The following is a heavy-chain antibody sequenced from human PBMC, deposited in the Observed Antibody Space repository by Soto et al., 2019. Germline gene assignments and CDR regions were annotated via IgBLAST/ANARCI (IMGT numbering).Heavy chain of an antibody. Sequence: QVQLQESGPGLVKPSETLSLTCTVSGDYISSHYWSWIRQPPGKGLEWIGYVYHSGKTDSNPSLKSRVTIAMDTSKNQTSLSLTSVPAEDAAVYYCARPKGIAPAIWYFDLWGRGTLVTVSS. CDR2: VYHSGKT. V-gene: IGHV4-59*08. CDR1: GDYISSHY. D-gene: IGHD6-13*01. J-gene: IGHJ2*01. CDR3: ARPKGIAPAIWYFDL.